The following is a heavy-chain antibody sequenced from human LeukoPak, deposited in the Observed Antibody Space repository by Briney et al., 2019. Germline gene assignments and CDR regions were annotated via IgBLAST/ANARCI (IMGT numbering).Heavy chain of an antibody. CDR3: ARTTPRAHGFDY. CDR1: GGSFSGYY. D-gene: IGHD1-26*01. J-gene: IGHJ4*02. CDR2: INHSGST. V-gene: IGHV4-34*01. Sequence: SETLSLTCAVYGGSFSGYYWSWIRQPPGKGLEWIGEINHSGSTNYNPSLKSRVTISVDTSKNQSSLKLSSVTAADTAVYYCARTTPRAHGFDYWGQGTLVTVSS.